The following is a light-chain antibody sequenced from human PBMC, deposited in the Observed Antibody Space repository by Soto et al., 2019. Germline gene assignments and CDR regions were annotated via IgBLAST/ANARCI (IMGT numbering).Light chain of an antibody. CDR2: EGS. CDR3: CLYAGSNTLV. Sequence: QSALTQPASVSGSPGQSITISCTGTSSDVGSYNVVSWYQQHPGKAPKLLIYEGSKRPSGVSNRFSGSKSGNTASLTISGLQAEDEADYYCCLYAGSNTLVFGGGTKLTVL. J-gene: IGLJ2*01. CDR1: SSDVGSYNV. V-gene: IGLV2-23*01.